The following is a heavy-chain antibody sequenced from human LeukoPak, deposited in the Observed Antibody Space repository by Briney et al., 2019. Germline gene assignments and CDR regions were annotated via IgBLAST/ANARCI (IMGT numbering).Heavy chain of an antibody. CDR3: ATSYCGGTLCYDHY. CDR1: GGSISSTSYY. CDR2: IYSAGNT. J-gene: IGHJ4*01. V-gene: IGHV3-53*01. Sequence: ETLSLTCTVSGGSISSTSYYWGWIRQPPGKGLEWVSAIYSAGNTYYADSVKGRFTISRDNSKNTLYLQMNSLRADDTAVYYCATSYCGGTLCYDHYWGHGTLLTVSS. D-gene: IGHD2-21*01.